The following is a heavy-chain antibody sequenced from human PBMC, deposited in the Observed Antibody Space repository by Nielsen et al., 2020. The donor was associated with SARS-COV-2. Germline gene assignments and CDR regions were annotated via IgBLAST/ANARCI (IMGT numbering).Heavy chain of an antibody. CDR2: INPSGGST. D-gene: IGHD3-3*01. CDR3: ARDYDFWSGYYGFDY. CDR1: GYTFTSYY. Sequence: ASVQVSCKASGYTFTSYYMHWVRQAPGQGLEWMGIINPSGGSTSYAQKFQGRVTMTRDTSTSTVYMELRSLRSDDTAVYYCARDYDFWSGYYGFDYWGQGTLVTVSS. J-gene: IGHJ4*02. V-gene: IGHV1-46*01.